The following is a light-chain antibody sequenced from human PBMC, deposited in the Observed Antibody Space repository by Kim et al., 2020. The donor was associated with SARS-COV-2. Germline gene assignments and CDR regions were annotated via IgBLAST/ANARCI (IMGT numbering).Light chain of an antibody. Sequence: SYELTQPSSVSVSPGQTARITCSGDVLKKKYARWFQQKPGQAPVLVIYKDSERPSGIPERFSGSSSGTTVTLTISGAQVEDEADYYCYSAADNNLRVFGGGTQLTVL. CDR3: YSAADNNLRV. J-gene: IGLJ2*01. CDR2: KDS. CDR1: VLKKKY. V-gene: IGLV3-27*01.